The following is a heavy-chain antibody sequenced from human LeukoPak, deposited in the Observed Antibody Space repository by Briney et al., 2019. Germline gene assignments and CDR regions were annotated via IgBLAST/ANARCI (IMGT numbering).Heavy chain of an antibody. Sequence: PGGSLRLSCAASGFTVSSNYMSWVRQAPGKGLEWVSVIYSGGSTYYADSVKGRFTISRDNSKNTLYLQMNSLRAEDTAVYYCARDDDTAAGAFDIWGQGTMVTVSS. CDR2: IYSGGST. V-gene: IGHV3-53*01. J-gene: IGHJ3*02. CDR1: GFTVSSNY. CDR3: ARDDDTAAGAFDI. D-gene: IGHD3-22*01.